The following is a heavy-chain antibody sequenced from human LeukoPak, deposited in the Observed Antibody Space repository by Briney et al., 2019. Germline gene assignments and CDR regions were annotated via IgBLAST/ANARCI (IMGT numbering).Heavy chain of an antibody. CDR3: ARASFNYYGSGSYYFYFDY. CDR2: IDSDTYGNTI. D-gene: IGHD3-10*01. J-gene: IGHJ4*02. V-gene: IGHV3-48*01. Sequence: GGSLRLSCAASGFTLSSYSMNWVRQAPGKGLEWISYIDSDTYGNTIYYPHTVKGRFTISRDNAKNSLYLQMDSLRAEDTAVYYCARASFNYYGSGSYYFYFDYWGQGTLVTVSS. CDR1: GFTLSSYS.